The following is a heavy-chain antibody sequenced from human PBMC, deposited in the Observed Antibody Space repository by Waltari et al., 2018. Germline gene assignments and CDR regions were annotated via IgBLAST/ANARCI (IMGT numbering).Heavy chain of an antibody. CDR1: GFTFIGYE. CDR3: ARDIRREQPHARGFDY. J-gene: IGHJ4*02. D-gene: IGHD1-26*01. Sequence: EVQLVESGGGLVQPGGSLRLSCEASGFTFIGYEMNWVRQAPGKGLAWISSISGSGATICYADSGKGRFTISRDNAKSSLHLQMTSLRVDDTAIYYCARDIRREQPHARGFDYWGQGSLVTVSS. V-gene: IGHV3-48*03. CDR2: ISGSGATI.